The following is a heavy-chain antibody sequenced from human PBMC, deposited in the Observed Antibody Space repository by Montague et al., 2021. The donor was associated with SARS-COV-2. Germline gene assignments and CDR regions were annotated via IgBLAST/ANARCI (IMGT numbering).Heavy chain of an antibody. V-gene: IGHV4-59*01. CDR1: GASITIYY. D-gene: IGHD3-10*01. J-gene: IGHJ4*02. Sequence: SETLSLTCSVSGASITIYYWSWIRQAPGKGLEWIAYIFHSGHTNYNPSLRSRVAISIDTSRDQFSLSLTSITAADTALYYCARQPYLASAYYFDYWGLGTLVTVSS. CDR2: IFHSGHT. CDR3: ARQPYLASAYYFDY.